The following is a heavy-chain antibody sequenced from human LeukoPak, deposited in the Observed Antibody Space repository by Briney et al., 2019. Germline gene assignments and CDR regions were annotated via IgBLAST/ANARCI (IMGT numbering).Heavy chain of an antibody. V-gene: IGHV1-2*02. CDR1: GYTFTDYY. CDR3: ASLGATTIHYYGMDV. D-gene: IGHD1-26*01. J-gene: IGHJ6*02. Sequence: ASVKVSCKASGYTFTDYYLHWVRQAPGQGLEWMGWINPISGGTNYAQKFQGSVTMIRDASITTVYMELSSLRSDDTAVYYCASLGATTIHYYGMDVWGQGTTVIVSS. CDR2: INPISGGT.